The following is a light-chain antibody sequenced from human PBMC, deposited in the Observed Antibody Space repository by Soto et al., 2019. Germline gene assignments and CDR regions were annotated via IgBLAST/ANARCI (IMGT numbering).Light chain of an antibody. V-gene: IGLV2-14*01. CDR3: AAWDDSLSGRV. CDR1: SSDVGGYNY. Sequence: QSVLTQPASVSGSPGQSITISCSGTSSDVGGYNYVSWYQQHPGKAPKLLIYEVTNRASGVSFRFSGSKSATSASLAISGLRSEDEADYYCAAWDDSLSGRVFGGGTKLTVL. CDR2: EVT. J-gene: IGLJ3*02.